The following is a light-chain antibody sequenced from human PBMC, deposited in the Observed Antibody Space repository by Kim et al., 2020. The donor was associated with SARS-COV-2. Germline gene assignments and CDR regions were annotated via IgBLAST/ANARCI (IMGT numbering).Light chain of an antibody. Sequence: LSPGERATLSCRASQSVSSYLAWYQQKPGQAPRLLIYDASNRATGIPARFSGIGSGTDFTLTISSLEPEDFAVYYCQQRSNWPPTFGQGTKVDIK. CDR3: QQRSNWPPT. CDR2: DAS. CDR1: QSVSSY. J-gene: IGKJ1*01. V-gene: IGKV3-11*01.